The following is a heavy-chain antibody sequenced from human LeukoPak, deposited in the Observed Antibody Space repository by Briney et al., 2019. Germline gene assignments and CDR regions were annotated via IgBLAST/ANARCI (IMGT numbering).Heavy chain of an antibody. D-gene: IGHD6-19*01. Sequence: GGSLRLSCAASGFTFSSDNMNWVRQAPGRGLEWVSYISSSSRTTYYADSVKGRFTISRDNAKDSLYLQMNSLRAEDTAVYYCARESTGWYIDYWGQGTLVTVSS. V-gene: IGHV3-48*01. CDR3: ARESTGWYIDY. CDR2: ISSSSRTT. J-gene: IGHJ4*02. CDR1: GFTFSSDN.